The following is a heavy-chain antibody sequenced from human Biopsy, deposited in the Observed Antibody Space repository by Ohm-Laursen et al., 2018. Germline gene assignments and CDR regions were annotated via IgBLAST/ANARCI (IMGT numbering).Heavy chain of an antibody. J-gene: IGHJ4*02. CDR3: GNEVHGRDY. CDR2: INQAGTT. D-gene: IGHD2-15*01. V-gene: IGHV4-34*08. CDR1: GKTFSDYQ. Sequence: GTLSLTCAVFGKTFSDYQWSCIRQPPGKGLEWIGQINQAGTTNYNPSLKSRVSISADASKYEFSLRLTSVTAADTAVYLCGNEVHGRDYWGLGAQVTVSS.